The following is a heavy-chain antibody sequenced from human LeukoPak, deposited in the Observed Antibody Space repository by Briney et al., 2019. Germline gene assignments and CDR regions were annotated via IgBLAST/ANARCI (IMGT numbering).Heavy chain of an antibody. J-gene: IGHJ3*02. D-gene: IGHD3-10*01. Sequence: GGSLRLSCAASGFTFSSYAMHWVRQAPGKGLEWVSAISGSGGSTYYADSVKGRFTISRDNSKNTLYLQMNSLRAEDTAVYYCAKVEYGSGSMNAFDIWGQGTMVTVSS. CDR1: GFTFSSYA. CDR3: AKVEYGSGSMNAFDI. CDR2: ISGSGGST. V-gene: IGHV3-23*01.